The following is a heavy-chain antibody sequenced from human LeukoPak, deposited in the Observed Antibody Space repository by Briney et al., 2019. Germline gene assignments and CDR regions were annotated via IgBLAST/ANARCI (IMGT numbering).Heavy chain of an antibody. CDR2: TYYRSKWYH. CDR3: ARGEAGLNYGMDV. Sequence: SQTLSLACAISGDSVSSISAAWNWIRQSPSRGLEWLGRTYYRSKWYHEYAVAVKSRITIDPDTSKNQFSLQLNSVTPEDTAVYYCARGEAGLNYGMDVWGQGTTVTVPS. CDR1: GDSVSSISAA. V-gene: IGHV6-1*01. J-gene: IGHJ6*02. D-gene: IGHD6-19*01.